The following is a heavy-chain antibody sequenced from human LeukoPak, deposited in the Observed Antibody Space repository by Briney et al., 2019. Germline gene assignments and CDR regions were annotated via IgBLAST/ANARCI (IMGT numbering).Heavy chain of an antibody. V-gene: IGHV4-39*01. CDR1: GGSISSSSYY. CDR3: ARHAAGGNYGLHFDY. D-gene: IGHD3-10*01. CDR2: IYYSGRT. Sequence: SETLSLTCTVSGGSISSSSYYWGWTRQPPGEGLQWIGSIYYSGRTYYKPSLKSRVTISVDTSKNQFSLKLSSVTAADTAVYYCARHAAGGNYGLHFDYWGQGTLVTVSS. J-gene: IGHJ4*02.